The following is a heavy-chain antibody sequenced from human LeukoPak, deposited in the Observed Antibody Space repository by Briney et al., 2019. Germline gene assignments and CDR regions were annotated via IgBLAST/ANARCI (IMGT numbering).Heavy chain of an antibody. J-gene: IGHJ6*02. Sequence: ASVKVSCKASGFTFSSSVLQWVRQARGQRLEWIGGIVVVVGNTNYAERFQDRVMISRDMSISTAYMELSSLTSEDTAVYFCAAAYSYYIAGPLNYHGMDVWGQGTTVTVSS. CDR2: IVVVVGNT. CDR3: AAAYSYYIAGPLNYHGMDV. D-gene: IGHD2-21*01. CDR1: GFTFSSSV. V-gene: IGHV1-58*01.